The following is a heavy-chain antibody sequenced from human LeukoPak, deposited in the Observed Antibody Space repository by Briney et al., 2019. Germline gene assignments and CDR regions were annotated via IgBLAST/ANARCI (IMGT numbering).Heavy chain of an antibody. CDR3: ARGYLFDP. J-gene: IGHJ5*02. Sequence: SETLSLTCAVYGGSFSGYYWSWIRQPPGKGLEWIGEINHSGSTNYNPSLMSRVTISVDTSKNQFSLKLSYVTAADTAVYYCARGYLFDPWGQGTLVTVSS. CDR2: INHSGST. V-gene: IGHV4-34*01. CDR1: GGSFSGYY.